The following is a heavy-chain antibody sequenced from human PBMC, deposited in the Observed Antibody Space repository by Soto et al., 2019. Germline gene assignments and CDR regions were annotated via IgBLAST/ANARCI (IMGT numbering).Heavy chain of an antibody. CDR3: ARSYYGSGSYWFYGMDV. V-gene: IGHV1-69*06. J-gene: IGHJ6*02. Sequence: QVQLVQSGAEVKKPGSSVKVSCKASGGTFGNSAISWVRQAPGQGLEWMGWIIPSFATGNSAPEFQGRLTITADKSTTTAYMELSSLRSEDTAVYYCARSYYGSGSYWFYGMDVWGQGTTVTVSS. D-gene: IGHD3-10*01. CDR1: GGTFGNSA. CDR2: IIPSFATG.